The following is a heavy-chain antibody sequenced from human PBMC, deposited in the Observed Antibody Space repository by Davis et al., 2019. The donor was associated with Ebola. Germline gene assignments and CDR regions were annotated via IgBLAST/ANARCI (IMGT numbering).Heavy chain of an antibody. V-gene: IGHV4-34*01. D-gene: IGHD6-19*01. Sequence: SETLSLTCAVYGGSFSGYYWTWIRQPPGKGLEWIGEINHSGSTNYNPSLKSRLIISIDTSKNQFSLQLNSVTDADTAVYYCARRDGSSGWYNYYGMDVWGQGTTVTVSS. CDR2: INHSGST. J-gene: IGHJ6*02. CDR1: GGSFSGYY. CDR3: ARRDGSSGWYNYYGMDV.